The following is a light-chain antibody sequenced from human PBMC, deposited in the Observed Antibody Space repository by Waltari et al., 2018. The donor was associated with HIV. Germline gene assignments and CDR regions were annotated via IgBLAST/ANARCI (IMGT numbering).Light chain of an antibody. V-gene: IGLV1-51*01. J-gene: IGLJ2*01. CDR2: DNN. CDR1: TSTIGNNF. Sequence: QSVLTQPPSVSAAPGQKFTISCSGSTSTIGNNFVSWFQQLPGIAPKLLIYDNNKRPSGIPDRFSASKSGTSATLGITGLQTGDEADYYCGTWDSSLNAVLFGGGTKLTVL. CDR3: GTWDSSLNAVL.